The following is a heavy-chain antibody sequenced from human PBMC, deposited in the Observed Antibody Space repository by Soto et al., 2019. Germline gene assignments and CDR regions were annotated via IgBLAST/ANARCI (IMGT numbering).Heavy chain of an antibody. V-gene: IGHV4-34*01. CDR3: ARRSYGTHFDY. J-gene: IGHJ4*02. CDR2: INHSGST. Sequence: SETLSLTCAVYGGSFSGYYWSWIRQPPGKGLEWIGEINHSGSTNYNPSLKSRVTISVDTSKNQFSLKLSSVTAADTAVYYCARRSYGTHFDYWGQGTLVTVSS. CDR1: GGSFSGYY. D-gene: IGHD4-17*01.